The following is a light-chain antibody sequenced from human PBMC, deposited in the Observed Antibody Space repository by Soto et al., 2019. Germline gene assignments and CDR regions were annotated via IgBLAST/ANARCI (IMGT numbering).Light chain of an antibody. Sequence: SYELTQAPSVSLAPGQTATLTCGGDNIAEKSVNWYQQKPGQAPVMVVYDDSDRPSGIPERFSASKSEKTATLTISWVGAGDEADYYCQVWDTTLDQVIFGGGTKLTVL. J-gene: IGLJ2*01. CDR3: QVWDTTLDQVI. CDR2: DDS. CDR1: NIAEKS. V-gene: IGLV3-21*02.